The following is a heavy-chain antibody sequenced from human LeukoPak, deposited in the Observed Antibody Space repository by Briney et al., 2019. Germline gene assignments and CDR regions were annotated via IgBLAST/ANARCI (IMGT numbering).Heavy chain of an antibody. V-gene: IGHV3-23*01. CDR3: AKPGGGTYFTYNSFDP. CDR2: ISDSGGST. Sequence: QPGGSLRLSCAASGFTFSTYAMSWVRQAPGKGLEWVSAISDSGGSTFYADSVKGRFTISRDNSKDTLFLQMNSLRAEDTAVYYCAKPGGGTYFTYNSFDPWGQGTLVTVSS. CDR1: GFTFSTYA. D-gene: IGHD1-26*01. J-gene: IGHJ5*02.